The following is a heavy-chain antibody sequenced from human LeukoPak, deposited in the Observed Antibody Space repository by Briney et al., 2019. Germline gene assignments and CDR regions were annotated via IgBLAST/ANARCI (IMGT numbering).Heavy chain of an antibody. D-gene: IGHD6-19*01. J-gene: IGHJ4*02. CDR1: GYTFTSYA. CDR3: AREIRQWLDFDY. CDR2: INAGNGNT. Sequence: ASVKVSCKASGYTFTSYAMHWVRQAPGQRLEWMGWINAGNGNTKYSQKFQGRVTITRDTSASTAYMELSSLRSEDTAVYYCAREIRQWLDFDYWGQGTLVTVSS. V-gene: IGHV1-3*01.